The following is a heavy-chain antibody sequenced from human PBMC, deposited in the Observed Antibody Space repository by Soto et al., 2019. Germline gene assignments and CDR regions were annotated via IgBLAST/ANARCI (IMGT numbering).Heavy chain of an antibody. CDR3: ARHPSYDYVWGSYRYTDY. V-gene: IGHV5-51*01. CDR2: IYPGDSDT. CDR1: GYSFTSYW. Sequence: GESLKISCKGSGYSFTSYWIGWVRQMPGKGLEWMGIIYPGDSDTRYSPSFQGQVTISADKSIGTAYLQWSSLKASDTAMYYCARHPSYDYVWGSYRYTDYWGQGTLVTVSS. D-gene: IGHD3-16*02. J-gene: IGHJ4*02.